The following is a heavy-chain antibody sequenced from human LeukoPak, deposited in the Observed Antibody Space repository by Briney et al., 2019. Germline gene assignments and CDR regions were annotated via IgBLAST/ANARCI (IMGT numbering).Heavy chain of an antibody. CDR3: ARDPYGG. D-gene: IGHD4-17*01. Sequence: SETLSLTCAVYGGSFSGYYWSWIRQPPGKGLEWIGEINHSGSTNYNPSLKSRVTISVDTSKNQFSLKLSSVTAADTAVYYCARDPYGGWGQGTLVTVSS. V-gene: IGHV4-34*01. CDR1: GGSFSGYY. CDR2: INHSGST. J-gene: IGHJ4*02.